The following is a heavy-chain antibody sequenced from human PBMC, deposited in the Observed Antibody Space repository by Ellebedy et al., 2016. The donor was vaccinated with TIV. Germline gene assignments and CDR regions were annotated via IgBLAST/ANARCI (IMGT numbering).Heavy chain of an antibody. J-gene: IGHJ4*02. CDR1: GFAFSSYA. D-gene: IGHD3-22*01. CDR2: IANDESGR. V-gene: IGHV3-30*18. Sequence: GESLKISCAASGFAFSSYAMHWVRQAPGKGLEWVAVIANDESGRHYADSVKGRFTTSRDNSKNTLDLQMNSLRVEDTAVYYCVKGGYDRSGYYAPPVECWGQGTLVTVSS. CDR3: VKGGYDRSGYYAPPVEC.